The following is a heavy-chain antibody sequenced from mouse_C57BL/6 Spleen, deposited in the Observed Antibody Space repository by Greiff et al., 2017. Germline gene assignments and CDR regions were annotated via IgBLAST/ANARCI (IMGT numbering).Heavy chain of an antibody. CDR3: ARWGSDGYPFAY. D-gene: IGHD2-3*01. CDR2: IYPGSGST. CDR1: GYTFTSYW. Sequence: VKLQQPGAELVKPGASVKMSCKASGYTFTSYWITWVKQRPGQGLEWIGDIYPGSGSTNYNEKFKSKATLTVDTSSSTAYMQLSSLTSEDSAVYYCARWGSDGYPFAYWGQGTLVTVSA. J-gene: IGHJ3*01. V-gene: IGHV1-55*01.